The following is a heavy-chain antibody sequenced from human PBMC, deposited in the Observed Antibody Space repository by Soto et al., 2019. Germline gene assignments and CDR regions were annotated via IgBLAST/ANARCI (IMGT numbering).Heavy chain of an antibody. CDR2: MNPNSGNT. J-gene: IGHJ4*02. V-gene: IGHV1-8*01. CDR3: ARGRHLHPVCDYGSEDY. CDR1: GYTFTSYD. D-gene: IGHD4-17*01. Sequence: ASVKVSCKASGYTFTSYDINWVRQATGQGLEWMGWMNPNSGNTGYAQKFQGRVTMTRNTSISTAYMELSSLRSEDTAVYYCARGRHLHPVCDYGSEDYWGQGTLVTSPQ.